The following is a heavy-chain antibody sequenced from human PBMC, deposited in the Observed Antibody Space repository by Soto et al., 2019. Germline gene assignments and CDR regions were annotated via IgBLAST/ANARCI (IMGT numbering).Heavy chain of an antibody. CDR2: VDPSDSQT. Sequence: PGESLKISCKGSGYSFAGYWITWVRQKPGKGLEWMGRVDPSDSQTYYSPSFRGHVTISATKSITTVFLQWSSLRASDTAMYYCARQIYDSDTGPNFQYYFDSWGQGTPVTVSS. D-gene: IGHD3-22*01. CDR3: ARQIYDSDTGPNFQYYFDS. J-gene: IGHJ4*02. V-gene: IGHV5-10-1*01. CDR1: GYSFAGYW.